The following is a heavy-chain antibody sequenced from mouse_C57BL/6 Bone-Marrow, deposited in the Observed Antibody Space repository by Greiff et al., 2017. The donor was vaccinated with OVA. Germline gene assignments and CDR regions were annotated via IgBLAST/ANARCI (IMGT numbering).Heavy chain of an antibody. CDR2: IHPNSGST. CDR3: ASENYYGQFAY. V-gene: IGHV1-64*01. D-gene: IGHD2-1*01. Sequence: QVQLQQPGAELVKPGASVKLSCKASGYTFTSYWMHWVKQRPGQGLEWIGMIHPNSGSTNYNEKFKSKATLTVDKSSSTAYMQLSSLTSEDSAVYYCASENYYGQFAYWGQGTLVTVSA. J-gene: IGHJ3*01. CDR1: GYTFTSYW.